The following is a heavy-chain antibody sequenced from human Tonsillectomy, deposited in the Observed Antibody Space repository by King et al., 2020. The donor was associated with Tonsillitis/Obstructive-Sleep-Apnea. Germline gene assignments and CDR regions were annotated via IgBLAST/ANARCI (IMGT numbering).Heavy chain of an antibody. V-gene: IGHV4-34*01. D-gene: IGHD4-17*01. CDR3: ARGVPNSAKGTTVTTRSSSSYMDV. CDR1: GGSFSGYY. Sequence: VQLQQWGAGLLKPSETLSLTCAVYGGSFSGYYWSWIRQPPGKGLEWIGEINHSGSTNYNPSLKSRVTISVDTSKNQFSLKLSSVTAADTAVYYCARGVPNSAKGTTVTTRSSSSYMDVWGKGTTVTVSS. CDR2: INHSGST. J-gene: IGHJ6*03.